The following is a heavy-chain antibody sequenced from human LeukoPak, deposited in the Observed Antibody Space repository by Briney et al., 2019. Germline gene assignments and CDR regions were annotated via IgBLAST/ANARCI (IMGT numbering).Heavy chain of an antibody. V-gene: IGHV4-34*01. J-gene: IGHJ4*02. CDR3: ARLYSSSYFDY. D-gene: IGHD6-13*01. Sequence: SETLSLTCAVYGGSFSAYYWSWIRQPPGKGLEWIGEINHSGSTNYNPSLESRVTISVDTSKNQFSLKLRSLTAADTAVYYCARLYSSSYFDYWGQGTLVTVSS. CDR1: GGSFSAYY. CDR2: INHSGST.